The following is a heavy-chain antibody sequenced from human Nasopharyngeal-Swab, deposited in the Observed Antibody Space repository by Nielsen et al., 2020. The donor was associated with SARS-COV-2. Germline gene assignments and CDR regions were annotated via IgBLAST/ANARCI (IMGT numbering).Heavy chain of an antibody. V-gene: IGHV4-59*01. D-gene: IGHD3-3*01. CDR2: IYYSGST. CDR1: GGSISSYY. CDR3: ARASYYDFWSGYYRSDYYGMDV. J-gene: IGHJ6*02. Sequence: SETLSLTCTVSGGSISSYYWSWIRQPPGKGLEWIGYIYYSGSTNYNPSLKSQVTISVDTSKDQFSLKLSSVTAADTAVYYCARASYYDFWSGYYRSDYYGMDVWGQGTTVTVSS.